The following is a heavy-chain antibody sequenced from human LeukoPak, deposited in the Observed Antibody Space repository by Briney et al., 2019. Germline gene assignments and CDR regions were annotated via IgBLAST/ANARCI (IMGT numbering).Heavy chain of an antibody. Sequence: SETPSLTCTVSGGSISSYYWNWIRRPAGKGLEWIGRISSSGSANYNPSLKSRVTLSVDTSKNQLSLILNSVTAADTAVFYCATEPTRTPYYYMDVWGKGTTVIVSS. J-gene: IGHJ6*03. D-gene: IGHD1-1*01. V-gene: IGHV4-4*07. CDR1: GGSISSYY. CDR3: ATEPTRTPYYYMDV. CDR2: ISSSGSA.